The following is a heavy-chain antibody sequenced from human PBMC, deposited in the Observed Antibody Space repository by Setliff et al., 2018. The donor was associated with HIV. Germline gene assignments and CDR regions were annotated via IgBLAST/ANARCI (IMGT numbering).Heavy chain of an antibody. Sequence: SETLSLTCTVSSGSISSYYWSWIRQPPGKRLEWIGYIYYSGSTNYNPSLKSRVTISVDTSKNQFSLKLSSVTAADTAVYYCARGRSRYYYDGSGYYVDYWGQGTLVTVSS. V-gene: IGHV4-59*01. CDR2: IYYSGST. D-gene: IGHD3-22*01. CDR1: SGSISSYY. J-gene: IGHJ4*02. CDR3: ARGRSRYYYDGSGYYVDY.